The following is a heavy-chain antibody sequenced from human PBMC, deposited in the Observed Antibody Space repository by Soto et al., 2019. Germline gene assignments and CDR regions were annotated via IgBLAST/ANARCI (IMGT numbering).Heavy chain of an antibody. Sequence: SETLSLTCAVSGGSISSGGYSWSWIRQPPGKGLEWIGYIYHSGSTYYNPSLKSRVTISVDRSKNQFSLKLSSVTAADTAVYYCAREAPPGSYGGIDYWGQGTLVTVSS. J-gene: IGHJ4*02. D-gene: IGHD3-10*01. V-gene: IGHV4-30-2*01. CDR2: IYHSGST. CDR1: GGSISSGGYS. CDR3: AREAPPGSYGGIDY.